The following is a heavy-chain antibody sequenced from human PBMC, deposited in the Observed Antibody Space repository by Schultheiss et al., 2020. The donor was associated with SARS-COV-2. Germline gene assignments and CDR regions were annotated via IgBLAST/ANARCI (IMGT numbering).Heavy chain of an antibody. CDR3: ARGLGTFDY. J-gene: IGHJ4*02. V-gene: IGHV3-74*01. CDR1: GFTFSSYW. CDR2: ISSDGSSS. D-gene: IGHD7-27*01. Sequence: GGSLRLSCAASGFTFSSYWMHWVRQAPGKGLVWVSRISSDGSSSIYADSVEGRFTISRDNAENTLYLQMNSLRPEDTAVYYCARGLGTFDYWGQGTLVTVSS.